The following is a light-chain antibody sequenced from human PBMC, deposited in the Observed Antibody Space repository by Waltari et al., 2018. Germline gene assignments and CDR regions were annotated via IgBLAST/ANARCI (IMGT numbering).Light chain of an antibody. V-gene: IGLV3-10*01. CDR1: ALSRKY. J-gene: IGLJ2*01. CDR2: EDS. CDR3: YSSDNSGFYKL. Sequence: SHELTQPPSVSVSPGQPARITCSGDALSRKYAYWYQQKSGQAPVLVIYEDSKRPSGSPAGCSGSGSGTMATLTISGAQVDDEADYYCYSSDNSGFYKLFGGGTKLTVL.